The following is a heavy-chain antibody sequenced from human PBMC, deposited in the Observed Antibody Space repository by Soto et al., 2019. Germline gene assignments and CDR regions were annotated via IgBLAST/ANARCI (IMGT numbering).Heavy chain of an antibody. Sequence: ASVKVSCKASGYNFSDYYIHWVRQAPGQGLEWLGWVSPKSGGTNYAQKFKGRVTMTRDTSSNTVYMDLSSLTSEDTAVYYCARDQPHSNWNNFYTNNWFDPWGQGTLVTVSS. D-gene: IGHD3-16*01. CDR3: ARDQPHSNWNNFYTNNWFDP. J-gene: IGHJ5*02. CDR2: VSPKSGGT. CDR1: GYNFSDYY. V-gene: IGHV1-2*02.